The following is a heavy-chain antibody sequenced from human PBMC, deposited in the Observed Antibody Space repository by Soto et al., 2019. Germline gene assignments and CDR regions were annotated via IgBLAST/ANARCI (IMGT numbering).Heavy chain of an antibody. CDR2: IIPTFGRT. CDR3: ASRGTIAAAGNDFYYYYGMDV. V-gene: IGHV1-8*02. D-gene: IGHD6-13*01. J-gene: IGHJ6*02. CDR1: GDTFSSYA. Sequence: ASVKVSCKASGDTFSSYAISWVRQAPGKGLEWMGKIIPTFGRTNYAQKFQGRVTMTRNTSISTAYMELSSLRSEDTAVYYCASRGTIAAAGNDFYYYYGMDVWGQGTTVTVSS.